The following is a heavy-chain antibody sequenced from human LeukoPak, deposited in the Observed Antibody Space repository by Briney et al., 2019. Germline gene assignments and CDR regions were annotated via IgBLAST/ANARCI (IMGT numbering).Heavy chain of an antibody. CDR2: IYPGDSDT. CDR1: GYSFTSYW. D-gene: IGHD5-24*01. J-gene: IGHJ6*03. V-gene: IGHV5-51*01. CDR3: ARISRDGYNAHYYYYMDV. Sequence: GESLEISCKGSGYSFTSYWIGWVRQMPGKGLEWMGIIYPGDSDTRYSPSFQGQVTISADKSISTAYLQWSSLKASDTAMYYCARISRDGYNAHYYYYMDVWGKGTTVTVSS.